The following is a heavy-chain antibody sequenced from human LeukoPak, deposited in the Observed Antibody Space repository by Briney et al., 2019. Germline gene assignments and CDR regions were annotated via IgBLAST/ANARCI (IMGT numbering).Heavy chain of an antibody. Sequence: SETLSLTCTVSGGSISSFYWSWIRQPPAKGLEWSGYIYYSGSTNYTPSLKSRVTISVDTSKNQFSLRLSSVTAADTAVYYCARHGTSGTNLNWFDPWGQGTLVTVSS. CDR2: IYYSGST. CDR3: ARHGTSGTNLNWFDP. V-gene: IGHV4-59*01. D-gene: IGHD1-1*01. CDR1: GGSISSFY. J-gene: IGHJ5*02.